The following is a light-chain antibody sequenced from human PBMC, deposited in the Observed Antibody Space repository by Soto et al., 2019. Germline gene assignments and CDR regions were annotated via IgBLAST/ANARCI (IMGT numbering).Light chain of an antibody. V-gene: IGLV2-14*01. CDR2: EVS. J-gene: IGLJ1*01. CDR1: NSDVGGYNY. Sequence: QSVLTQPASVSGPPGQSITISCTGTNSDVGGYNYVSWYQQHPGKAPKLMIYEVSNRPSGVSNRFSGSKSGNTASLTISGLRAEDEADYYCSSYTSSSTLVFGTGTKVTVL. CDR3: SSYTSSSTLV.